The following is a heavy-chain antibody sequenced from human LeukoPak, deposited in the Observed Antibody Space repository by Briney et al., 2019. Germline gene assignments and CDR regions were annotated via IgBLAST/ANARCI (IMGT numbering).Heavy chain of an antibody. Sequence: GESLKISCKGSGYSFTSYWINWVRQMPGRGLEWIGGIDPYDSYTKYNPSFEGHVTISADKSINTAFLQWSRLKASDTAIYYCATTVTTRNWFDPWGQGTLVTVSS. J-gene: IGHJ5*02. CDR1: GYSFTSYW. CDR2: IDPYDSYT. CDR3: ATTVTTRNWFDP. D-gene: IGHD4-11*01. V-gene: IGHV5-10-1*01.